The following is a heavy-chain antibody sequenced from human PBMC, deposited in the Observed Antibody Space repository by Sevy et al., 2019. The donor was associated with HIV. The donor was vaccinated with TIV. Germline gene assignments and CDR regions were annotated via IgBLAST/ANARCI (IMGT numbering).Heavy chain of an antibody. CDR2: VHFDGNEK. V-gene: IGHV3-30*02. J-gene: IGHJ4*02. D-gene: IGHD2-15*01. CDR1: GFSFSSYG. Sequence: GGSLRLSCAASGFSFSSYGMHWVRQPLGKGLEWVAFVHFDGNEKWYADSGKGRFTISRDNSKSTIFLQMDSLRIEDTAIYYCVTDRCSDAGWPRECFEDWGQGTLVTVSS. CDR3: VTDRCSDAGWPRECFED.